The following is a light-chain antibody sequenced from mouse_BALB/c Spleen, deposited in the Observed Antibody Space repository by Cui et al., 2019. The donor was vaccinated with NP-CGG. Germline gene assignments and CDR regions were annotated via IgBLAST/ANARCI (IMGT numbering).Light chain of an antibody. CDR3: ALWYSNHWV. V-gene: IGLV1*01. Sequence: QTVDTQEPALTISPVETVTLTCRSSTGAVTTSNYANWVQEKPDHLFTGLIGGTNNRAPGVPARFSGSLIGGKAALTITGAQTEDEAIYFCALWYSNHWVFGGGTKLTVL. J-gene: IGLJ1*01. CDR1: TGAVTTSNY. CDR2: GTN.